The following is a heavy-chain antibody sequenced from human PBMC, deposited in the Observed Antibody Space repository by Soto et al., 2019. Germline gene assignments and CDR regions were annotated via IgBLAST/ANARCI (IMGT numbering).Heavy chain of an antibody. J-gene: IGHJ6*03. CDR2: ISGSGGST. CDR3: AKVTGGYGYYYYYYMDV. Sequence: EVQLLESGGGLVQPGGSLRLSCAASGFTFSSYAMSWVRQAPGKGLEWVSAISGSGGSTYYADSVKGRFTISRDNSKSTLYLQMNSLRAEDTAVYYCAKVTGGYGYYYYYYMDVWGKGTTVTVSS. D-gene: IGHD5-12*01. CDR1: GFTFSSYA. V-gene: IGHV3-23*01.